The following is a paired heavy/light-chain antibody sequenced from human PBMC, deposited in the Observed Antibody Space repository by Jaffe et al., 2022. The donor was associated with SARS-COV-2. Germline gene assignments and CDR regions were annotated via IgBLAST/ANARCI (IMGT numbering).Heavy chain of an antibody. V-gene: IGHV3-23*01. Sequence: DVQLLESGGASVQPGGSLRLSCEASGFSFDHFAMNWVRQAPGKRPEWVSHVGGDGSAWYADSVKGRFTISRDNSKSTLYLQMSSLRAEDTATYYCAKDGFSNNGVFDFFDYWGQGALVTVSS. D-gene: IGHD2-8*01. CDR1: GFSFDHFA. CDR2: VGGDGSA. J-gene: IGHJ4*02. CDR3: AKDGFSNNGVFDFFDY.
Light chain of an antibody. CDR1: RSVSSGY. J-gene: IGKJ2*01. Sequence: ETVLTQSPGTLSLSPGESATLSCRASRSVSSGYLAWYQQRGGQAPRLLIYGASSRATGIPDRFSGSGSGTDFTLTITRLEPEDFAVYYCQQYGRSAEMYTFGQGTKLEIK. CDR2: GAS. V-gene: IGKV3-20*01. CDR3: QQYGRSAEMYT.